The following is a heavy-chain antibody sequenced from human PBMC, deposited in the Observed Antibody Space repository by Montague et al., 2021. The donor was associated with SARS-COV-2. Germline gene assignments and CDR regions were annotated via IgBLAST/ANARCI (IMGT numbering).Heavy chain of an antibody. CDR3: ARALPVATFFYSYYGMDV. CDR2: INHSGST. V-gene: IGHV4-34*01. CDR1: GGSFSGYY. Sequence: SETLSLTCAVYGGSFSGYYWSWIRQPPGKGLEWIGEINHSGSTNYNPSLKSRVTLSVNTSKNQFSLELSSVTAADTAVYYCARALPVATFFYSYYGMDVWGKGTTVTVSS. D-gene: IGHD5-12*01. J-gene: IGHJ6*04.